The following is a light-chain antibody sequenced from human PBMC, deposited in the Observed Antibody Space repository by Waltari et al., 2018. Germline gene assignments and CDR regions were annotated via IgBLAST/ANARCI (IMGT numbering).Light chain of an antibody. CDR3: QQYYSTPLT. CDR1: QSVLYSSNNKNY. CDR2: WAS. J-gene: IGKJ1*01. V-gene: IGKV4-1*01. Sequence: DIVMTQSPDSLAVSLGERATMNCKSSQSVLYSSNNKNYLAWYQQKPGQPPKLLIYWASTRASGVPDRFSGSGSGTDFTLTISSLQAEDVSVYYCQQYYSTPLTFGQGTKVEIK.